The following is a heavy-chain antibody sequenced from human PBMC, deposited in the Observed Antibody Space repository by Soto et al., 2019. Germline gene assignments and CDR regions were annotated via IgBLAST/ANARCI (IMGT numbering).Heavy chain of an antibody. Sequence: GESLKISCKGSGYSFTSYWISWVRQKPGKGLEWMGRIDPSDSQTYYSPSFRGHVTISVTKSITTVFLQWSSLRASDTAMYYCARQIYDSDTGPNFQYYFDSWGQGTPVTVSS. J-gene: IGHJ4*02. D-gene: IGHD3-22*01. CDR2: IDPSDSQT. CDR1: GYSFTSYW. V-gene: IGHV5-10-1*01. CDR3: ARQIYDSDTGPNFQYYFDS.